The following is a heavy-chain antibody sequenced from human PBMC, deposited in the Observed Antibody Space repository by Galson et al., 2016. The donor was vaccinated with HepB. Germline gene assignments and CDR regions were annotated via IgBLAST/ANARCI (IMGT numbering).Heavy chain of an antibody. D-gene: IGHD3-3*01. CDR1: GFAVSTNY. Sequence: SLRLSCAASGFAVSTNYMNWVRQAPGKGLEWVSIFYSGGSAYYADSVKGRFTISRDNSKNSVSLQMNSLRAEDTAIYYCARSYDFWDRSAGAMDVWGQGTTVTVSS. CDR3: ARSYDFWDRSAGAMDV. V-gene: IGHV3-66*01. J-gene: IGHJ6*02. CDR2: FYSGGSA.